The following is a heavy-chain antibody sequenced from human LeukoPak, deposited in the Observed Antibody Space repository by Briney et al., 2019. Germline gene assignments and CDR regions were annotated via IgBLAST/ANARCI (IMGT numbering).Heavy chain of an antibody. CDR3: TTDRLRVAATVKYYFDY. CDR1: GFTFTNVW. Sequence: PGQSLRPSCAASGFTFTNVWISWVRQAARNWREWVGRIKSKTDGGTPDYAAPVKGRFTISRDDSKNTLYLQMNSLKTEDTAVYYCTTDRLRVAATVKYYFDYWGQGTLVTVSS. CDR2: IKSKTDGGTP. V-gene: IGHV3-15*01. J-gene: IGHJ4*02. D-gene: IGHD2-15*01.